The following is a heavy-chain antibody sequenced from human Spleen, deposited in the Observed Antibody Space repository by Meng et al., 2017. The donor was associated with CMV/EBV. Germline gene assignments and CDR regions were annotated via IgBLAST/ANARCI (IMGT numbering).Heavy chain of an antibody. V-gene: IGHV1-18*01. CDR2: ISAYNGNT. CDR1: GYTFTSYG. CDR3: ARGGDNTAMANHYYYGMDV. Sequence: ASVKVSCKASGYTFTSYGISWVRQAPGQGLEWMGWISAYNGNTNYAQKVQGRVTMTTDTSTSTAYMELRSLRSDDTAVYYCARGGDNTAMANHYYYGMDVWGQGTTVTVSS. D-gene: IGHD5-18*01. J-gene: IGHJ6*02.